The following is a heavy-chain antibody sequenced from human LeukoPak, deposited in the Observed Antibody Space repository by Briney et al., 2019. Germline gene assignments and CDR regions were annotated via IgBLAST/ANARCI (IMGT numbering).Heavy chain of an antibody. CDR3: ARGRIVVVVAATSWFDP. J-gene: IGHJ5*02. V-gene: IGHV7-4-1*02. D-gene: IGHD2-15*01. Sequence: ASVKVSCKASGYTFTSYAMNWVRQAPGQGLEWMGWINTNTGSPTYAQGFTGRFVFSLDTSVSTAYLQISSLKAEDTAVYYCARGRIVVVVAATSWFDPWGQGTLVTVSS. CDR2: INTNTGSP. CDR1: GYTFTSYA.